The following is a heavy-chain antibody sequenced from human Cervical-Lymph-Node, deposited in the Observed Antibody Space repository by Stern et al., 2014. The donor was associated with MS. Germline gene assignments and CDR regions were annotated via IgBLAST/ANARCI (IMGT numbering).Heavy chain of an antibody. J-gene: IGHJ6*02. CDR1: GYTFNSYY. D-gene: IGHD6-19*01. Sequence: QVQLVQSGAEVKKPGASVKVPCTASGYTFNSYYINWVRQAPGPGLDWMGIINPSGGSTSYAQKFQGRVTMTRDTSTSTVYMELSSLRSEDTAVYYCAREVAGHRLGMMDVWGQGTTVTVSS. CDR3: AREVAGHRLGMMDV. V-gene: IGHV1-46*02. CDR2: INPSGGST.